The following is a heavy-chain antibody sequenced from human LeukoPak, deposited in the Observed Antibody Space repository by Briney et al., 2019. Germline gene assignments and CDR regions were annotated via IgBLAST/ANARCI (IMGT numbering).Heavy chain of an antibody. CDR1: GFTVSSNY. CDR3: ARDGRDGYNRATDYYYGMDV. D-gene: IGHD5-24*01. CDR2: IYSGGST. J-gene: IGHJ6*02. Sequence: GGSLRLSCAASGFTVSSNYMSWVRQAPGKGLEWVSVIYSGGSTYYADSVKGRFTISRDNSKNTLYLQMNSLRAEDTAVYYCARDGRDGYNRATDYYYGMDVWGQGTTVTVSS. V-gene: IGHV3-66*01.